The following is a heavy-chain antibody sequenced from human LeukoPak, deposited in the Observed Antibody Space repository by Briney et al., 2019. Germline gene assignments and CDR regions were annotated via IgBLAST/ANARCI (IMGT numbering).Heavy chain of an antibody. Sequence: PGGSLRLSCAASGFTFSDYYMSWIRQAPGKGLEWVSYISSSSSYTNYADSVKGRFTISRDNAKNSLYLQMNSLRDEDTAVHYCARDSHYGDFLFDYWGQGTLVTVSS. V-gene: IGHV3-11*06. J-gene: IGHJ4*02. CDR1: GFTFSDYY. D-gene: IGHD4-17*01. CDR3: ARDSHYGDFLFDY. CDR2: ISSSSSYT.